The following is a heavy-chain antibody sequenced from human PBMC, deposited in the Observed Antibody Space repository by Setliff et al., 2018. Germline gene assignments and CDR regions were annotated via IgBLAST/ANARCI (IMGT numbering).Heavy chain of an antibody. CDR2: MYSGGLM. V-gene: IGHV3-53*04. D-gene: IGHD3-16*02. CDR1: GFSVGSTY. Sequence: PGGSLRLSCAASGFSVGSTYMTWVRQAPGKGPEWVAIMYSGGLMDYADSLRGRFTISRSNSKNTIYLQINDLRLEDTAVYFCARAGTVGELIAGWDSWGQGTLVTVSS. CDR3: ARAGTVGELIAGWDS. J-gene: IGHJ4*02.